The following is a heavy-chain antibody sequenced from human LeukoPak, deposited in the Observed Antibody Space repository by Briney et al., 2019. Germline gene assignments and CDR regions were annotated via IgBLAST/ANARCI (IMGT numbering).Heavy chain of an antibody. J-gene: IGHJ5*02. CDR1: GFTVSSNY. CDR3: ASDSSGYPNWFDP. CDR2: IYSGGST. Sequence: GGSLRLSCAASGFTVSSNYMSWVRQAPGRGLEWVSVIYSGGSTYYADSVKGRFTISRDNSKNTLYLQMNSLRAEDTAVYYCASDSSGYPNWFDPWGQGTLVTVSS. D-gene: IGHD3-22*01. V-gene: IGHV3-53*01.